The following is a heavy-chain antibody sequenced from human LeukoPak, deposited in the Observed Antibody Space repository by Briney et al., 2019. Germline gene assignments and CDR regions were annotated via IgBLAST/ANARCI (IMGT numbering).Heavy chain of an antibody. Sequence: PGGSLRLSCAASGFTFSSYGMNWVRQAPGKGLEWVSYISSSSSTIYYADSVKGRFTISRDDSRNTLYLQMNSLRGEDTAVYYCAKDSIDHNGIYDALDIWGQGTLVTVSS. CDR1: GFTFSSYG. CDR3: AKDSIDHNGIYDALDI. V-gene: IGHV3-48*01. J-gene: IGHJ3*02. CDR2: ISSSSSTI. D-gene: IGHD1-1*01.